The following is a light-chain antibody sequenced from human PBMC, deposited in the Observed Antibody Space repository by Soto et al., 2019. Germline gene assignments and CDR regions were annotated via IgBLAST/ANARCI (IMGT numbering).Light chain of an antibody. CDR3: QSYDSSLRGWV. CDR1: RSNIGAGYD. V-gene: IGLV1-40*01. J-gene: IGLJ3*02. CDR2: ANS. Sequence: QSVLTQPPSVSGAPGQRVTISCTGSRSNIGAGYDVHWYQQLPGTAPKLLIYANSNRPSGVPDRFSGSKSGTSASLAITGLRAEDEADYSCQSYDSSLRGWVFGGGTKLTVL.